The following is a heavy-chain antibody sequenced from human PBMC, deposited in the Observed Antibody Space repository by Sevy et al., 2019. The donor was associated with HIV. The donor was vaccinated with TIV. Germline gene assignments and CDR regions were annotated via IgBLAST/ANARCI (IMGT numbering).Heavy chain of an antibody. J-gene: IGHJ4*02. Sequence: GGSLRLSCAAAGFTCNSHAMTWIRQALGNGLEWVAASSGSGESTYYAGAVKGRVTISRDNSKNMLYLQMNSLRAEDTAVYYCAKSSLRYGDYHFAQWGQGTLVT. D-gene: IGHD4-17*01. CDR3: AKSSLRYGDYHFAQ. CDR2: SSGSGEST. CDR1: GFTCNSHA. V-gene: IGHV3-23*01.